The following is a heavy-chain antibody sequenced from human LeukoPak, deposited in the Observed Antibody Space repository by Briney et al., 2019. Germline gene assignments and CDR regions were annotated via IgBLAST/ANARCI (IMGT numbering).Heavy chain of an antibody. D-gene: IGHD2-15*01. CDR2: ISSSSSTI. CDR1: GFTFSSYS. Sequence: GGSLGLSCAASGFTFSSYSMNWVRQAPGKGLEWVSYISSSSSTIYYADSVKGRFTISRDNAKNSLYLQMNSLRAEDTAVYYCAREVEGLDYWGQGTLVTVSS. J-gene: IGHJ4*02. V-gene: IGHV3-48*01. CDR3: AREVEGLDY.